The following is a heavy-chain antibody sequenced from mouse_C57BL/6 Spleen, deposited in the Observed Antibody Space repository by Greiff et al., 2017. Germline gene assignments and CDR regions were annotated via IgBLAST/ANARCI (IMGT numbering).Heavy chain of an antibody. CDR2: IHPNSGST. CDR3: ARSALTYWYFDV. Sequence: QVQLQQPGAELVKPGASVKLSCKASGYTFTSYWMHWVKQRPGQGLEWIGMIHPNSGSTNYNEKFKSKATLTVDKSSSTAYMQLSSLTSDDAAVYYCARSALTYWYFDVWGTGTTGTVSS. J-gene: IGHJ1*03. D-gene: IGHD4-1*01. V-gene: IGHV1-64*01. CDR1: GYTFTSYW.